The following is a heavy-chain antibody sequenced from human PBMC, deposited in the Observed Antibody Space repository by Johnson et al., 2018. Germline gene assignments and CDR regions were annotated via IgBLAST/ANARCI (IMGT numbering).Heavy chain of an antibody. CDR2: ISYDGSNK. J-gene: IGHJ3*02. D-gene: IGHD6-19*01. CDR1: GFTFSSYG. CDR3: AKDRQVPFDS. Sequence: VQLVESGGGVVQPGRSLRLSCAASGFTFSSYGMHWVRQAPGKGLEWVAIISYDGSNKYYADSVKGRFTISRDNSKNTLYLQMNSLRAEDTAVYYCAKDRQVPFDSWGRGTLVTVSS. V-gene: IGHV3-30*18.